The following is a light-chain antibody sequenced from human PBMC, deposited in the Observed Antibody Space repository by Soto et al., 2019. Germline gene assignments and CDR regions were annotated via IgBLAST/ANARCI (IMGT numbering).Light chain of an antibody. V-gene: IGKV1-13*02. Sequence: AIQLTQSPSSLSAYVGGRVTMTCRASQGISPLLAWYQQKPGKAPKVLIYESSLLQSGVPSRFSGSGSGTDFTLTISSLQPEDFATYYCQHFKSFPIPFGQGTRLEI. J-gene: IGKJ5*01. CDR2: ESS. CDR1: QGISPL. CDR3: QHFKSFPIP.